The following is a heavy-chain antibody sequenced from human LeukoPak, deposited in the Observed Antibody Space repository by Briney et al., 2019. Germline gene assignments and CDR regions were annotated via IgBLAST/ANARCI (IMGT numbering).Heavy chain of an antibody. Sequence: SVKVSCKASGGTFSSYAISWVRQAPGQGLEWMGGIIPIFGAANYAQKFQGRVTITTDESTSTAYMELSSLRSEDTAVYYCARDLGGSYRWFDPWGQGTLVTVSS. CDR3: ARDLGGSYRWFDP. CDR2: IIPIFGAA. D-gene: IGHD1-26*01. J-gene: IGHJ5*02. CDR1: GGTFSSYA. V-gene: IGHV1-69*05.